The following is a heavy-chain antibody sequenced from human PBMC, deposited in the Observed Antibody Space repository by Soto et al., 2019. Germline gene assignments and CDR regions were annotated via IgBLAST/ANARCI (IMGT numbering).Heavy chain of an antibody. CDR3: ARYTVTTTALAY. J-gene: IGHJ4*02. CDR1: GYTFNSYG. CDR2: ISAYNGNT. Sequence: APVKVSCKASGYTFNSYGISWVRQAPGQGLEWMGWISAYNGNTNYAQKLQGRVTMTTDTSTSTAYMELRSLRSDDTAVYYCARYTVTTTALAYWGQGTLVTVSS. D-gene: IGHD4-17*01. V-gene: IGHV1-18*01.